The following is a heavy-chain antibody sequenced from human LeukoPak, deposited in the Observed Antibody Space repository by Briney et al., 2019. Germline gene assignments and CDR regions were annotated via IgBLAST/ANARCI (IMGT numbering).Heavy chain of an antibody. J-gene: IGHJ6*02. CDR3: ARDRVAAAGTPGYYGMDV. Sequence: GRSLRLSCAASGFTFSSYGMHWVRQAPGKGLEWVAVIWYDGSNKYYADSVKGRFTISRDNSKNTLYLQMNSLRAEDTAVYYCARDRVAAAGTPGYYGMDVWGQGTTVTASS. CDR2: IWYDGSNK. CDR1: GFTFSSYG. V-gene: IGHV3-33*01. D-gene: IGHD6-13*01.